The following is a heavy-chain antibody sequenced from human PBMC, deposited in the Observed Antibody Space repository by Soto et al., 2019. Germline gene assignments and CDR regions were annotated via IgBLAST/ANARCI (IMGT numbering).Heavy chain of an antibody. D-gene: IGHD2-2*01. V-gene: IGHV3-23*01. J-gene: IGHJ4*01. CDR3: ARQTVVAAARVDCCGY. Sequence: EVQLLESGGGLVQPGGSLRLSCAASGFTFSSYAMSWVRQTPGKGLEWVSSIATSGATFYPDSVKGRFTISRDNSKNPLLLQMRGLRDEDTALYYCARQTVVAAARVDCCGYWGHGALVTVSA. CDR1: GFTFSSYA. CDR2: SIATSGAT.